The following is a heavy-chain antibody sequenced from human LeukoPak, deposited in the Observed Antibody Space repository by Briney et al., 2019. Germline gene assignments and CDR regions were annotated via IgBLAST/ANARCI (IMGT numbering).Heavy chain of an antibody. CDR3: AKGDCRDGYNGLHFDY. CDR1: GFTFINYA. Sequence: PGGSLRLSCAASGFTFINYAMTWVRQVPGKGLEWVSAISCSGYSTYYADSVKGRFTISSDNSKNTMYLQMRSLRAEDTAVYYCAKGDCRDGYNGLHFDYWGQGTLVTVSS. CDR2: ISCSGYST. D-gene: IGHD5-24*01. V-gene: IGHV3-23*01. J-gene: IGHJ4*02.